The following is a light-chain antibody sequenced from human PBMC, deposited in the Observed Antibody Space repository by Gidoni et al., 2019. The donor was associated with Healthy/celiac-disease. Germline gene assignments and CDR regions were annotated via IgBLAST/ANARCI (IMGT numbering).Light chain of an antibody. Sequence: QSVLTQPPSVSGAPGQRVPISCTGSSPNIGAGYDVHWYQQLPGTAPKLLIYGNSNRPSGVPDRFSGSKSGTSASLAITGLQAEDEADYYCQSYDSSLSVVVFGGGTKLTVL. V-gene: IGLV1-40*01. CDR3: QSYDSSLSVVV. J-gene: IGLJ2*01. CDR2: GNS. CDR1: SPNIGAGYD.